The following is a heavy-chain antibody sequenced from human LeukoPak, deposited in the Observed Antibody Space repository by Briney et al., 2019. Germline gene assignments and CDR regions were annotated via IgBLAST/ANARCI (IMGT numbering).Heavy chain of an antibody. D-gene: IGHD2-21*02. CDR1: GFTFSSHA. CDR3: ARDPRVTAPPRWYFDL. J-gene: IGHJ2*01. Sequence: GGSLRLSCAATGFTFSSHAMSWVRQAPGKGLEWVSGITGGGGSIYYADSVKGRFTISRDNSKNTLYLQMNSLRAEDTAVYYCARDPRVTAPPRWYFDLWGRGTLVTVSS. CDR2: ITGGGGSI. V-gene: IGHV3-23*01.